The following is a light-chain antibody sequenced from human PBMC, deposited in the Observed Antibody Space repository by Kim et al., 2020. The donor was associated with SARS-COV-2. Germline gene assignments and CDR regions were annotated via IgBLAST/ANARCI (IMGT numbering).Light chain of an antibody. CDR1: QSVNNNY. CDR2: GAS. V-gene: IGKV3-20*01. J-gene: IGKJ2*01. CDR3: QQYGSSPYT. Sequence: EIVLTQSPGTLSLSPGERATLSCRASQSVNNNYLAWYQQKPGQAPRLLIYGASNRATGIPDKFSGSGSGTDFTLTISRLEPEDFAVYYCQQYGSSPYTFGQVTKLEI.